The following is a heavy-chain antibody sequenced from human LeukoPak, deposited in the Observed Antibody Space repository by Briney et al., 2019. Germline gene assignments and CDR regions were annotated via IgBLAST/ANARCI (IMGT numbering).Heavy chain of an antibody. CDR1: GLTFSSYA. Sequence: GGSLRLSCAASGLTFSSYAMSWVRQAPGKGLEWVSAISGSGGSTYYADSVKGRFTISRDNSKNTLYLQMNSLRAEDTAVYYCAKGFQGGPGRYFDYWGQGTLVTVSS. D-gene: IGHD3-10*01. J-gene: IGHJ4*02. CDR2: ISGSGGST. V-gene: IGHV3-23*01. CDR3: AKGFQGGPGRYFDY.